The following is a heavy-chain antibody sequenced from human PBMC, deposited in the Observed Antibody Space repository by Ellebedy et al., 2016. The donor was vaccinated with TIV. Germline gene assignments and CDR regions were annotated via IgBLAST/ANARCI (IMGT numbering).Heavy chain of an antibody. CDR1: GGSISSSSYY. V-gene: IGHV4-39*01. CDR2: IYYSGST. J-gene: IGHJ5*02. Sequence: MPSETLSLTCTVSGGSISSSSYYWGWIRQPPGKGLEWIGSIYYSGSTYYNPSLKSRVTISVDTSKNQFSLKLSSVTAADTAVYYCLVGATRFGWFDPWGQGTLVTVSS. CDR3: LVGATRFGWFDP. D-gene: IGHD1-26*01.